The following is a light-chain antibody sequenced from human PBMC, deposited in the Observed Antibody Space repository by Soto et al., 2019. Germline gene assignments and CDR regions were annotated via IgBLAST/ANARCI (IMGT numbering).Light chain of an antibody. V-gene: IGKV1-39*01. CDR2: AAS. CDR1: QPISTY. CDR3: QLSYRTPPDT. Sequence: DIQMTQSPSSLSASVGDRVTITCRASQPISTYLNWYQQRPGKAPRLLIHAASTLHSGVPSRFSGSGSGTDFTLTISSLQPEDFATYFCQLSYRTPPDTFGQGTKLEVK. J-gene: IGKJ2*01.